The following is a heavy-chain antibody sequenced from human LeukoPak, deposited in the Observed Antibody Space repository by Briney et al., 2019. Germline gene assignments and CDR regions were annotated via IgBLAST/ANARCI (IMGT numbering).Heavy chain of an antibody. V-gene: IGHV3-23*01. CDR2: ISRSGENT. D-gene: IGHD1-1*01. J-gene: IGHJ4*02. CDR3: AKSPLVLEPHYFDY. Sequence: GGSLRLSCAASGFTFSSYAMNWVRQTPGKGLEWVSGISRSGENTFYADSVKGRFTISRDNSKNTLYLQMNSLRAEDTAVYYCAKSPLVLEPHYFDYWGQGTLVTVSS. CDR1: GFTFSSYA.